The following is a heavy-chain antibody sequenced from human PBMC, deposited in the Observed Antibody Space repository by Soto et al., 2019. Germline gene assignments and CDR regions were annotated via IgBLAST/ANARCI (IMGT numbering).Heavy chain of an antibody. CDR1: GYTFTSYY. Sequence: QVQLVQSGAEVKKPGASVKVSCKASGYTFTSYYMHWVRQAPGQGLEWMGIINPSGGSTSYAQKFQGRVTMTRDTSTSTVYMELSSLRSEDTAVYYCARVGGYCSGGSCYALDYWGQGTLVTVSS. J-gene: IGHJ4*02. D-gene: IGHD2-15*01. CDR3: ARVGGYCSGGSCYALDY. CDR2: INPSGGST. V-gene: IGHV1-46*01.